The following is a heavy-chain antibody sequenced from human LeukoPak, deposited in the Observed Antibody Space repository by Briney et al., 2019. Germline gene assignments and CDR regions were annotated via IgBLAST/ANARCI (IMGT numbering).Heavy chain of an antibody. J-gene: IGHJ4*02. V-gene: IGHV1-2*02. CDR3: ASYPRGISTPPFDY. D-gene: IGHD3-3*02. Sequence: ASVKVSCKASGYTFTGYYMHWVRQAPGQGIEWMGWINPNNGDTKYAQSFLGRVTMTRDTSTTTAYMELSSLRSDDTAVYFCASYPRGISTPPFDYWGQGTLVTVSS. CDR1: GYTFTGYY. CDR2: INPNNGDT.